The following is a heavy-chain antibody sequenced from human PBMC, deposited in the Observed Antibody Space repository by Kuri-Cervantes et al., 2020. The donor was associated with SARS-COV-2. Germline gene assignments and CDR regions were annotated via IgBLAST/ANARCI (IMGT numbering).Heavy chain of an antibody. J-gene: IGHJ4*02. CDR1: GFTFSIYS. V-gene: IGHV3-21*01. D-gene: IGHD2-8*01. CDR3: ARGFKQSNGVDS. CDR2: ISSSSSQR. Sequence: GGSLRLSCAASGFTFSIYSMTCVRQAPGKGLEWVSSISSSSSQRYYVDSLKGRFTISRDNAKNSLYLQMNSLRAEDTAVYYCARGFKQSNGVDSWGQGTLVTVSS.